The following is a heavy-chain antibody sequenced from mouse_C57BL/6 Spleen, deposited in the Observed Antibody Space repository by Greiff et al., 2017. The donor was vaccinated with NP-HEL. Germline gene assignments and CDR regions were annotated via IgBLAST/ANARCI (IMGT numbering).Heavy chain of an antibody. CDR3: ARRMDYEDAMDY. CDR2: INPSTGGT. D-gene: IGHD2-4*01. CDR1: GYSFTGYY. Sequence: EVQLQQSGPELVKPGASVKISCKASGYSFTGYYMNWVKQSPEKSLEWIGEINPSTGGTTYNQKFKAKATLTVDKSSSTAYMQLKSLTSEDSAVYYCARRMDYEDAMDYWGQGTSVTVSS. V-gene: IGHV1-42*01. J-gene: IGHJ4*01.